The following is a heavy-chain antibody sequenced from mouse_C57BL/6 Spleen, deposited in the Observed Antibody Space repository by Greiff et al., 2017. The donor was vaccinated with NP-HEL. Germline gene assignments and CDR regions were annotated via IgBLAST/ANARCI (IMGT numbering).Heavy chain of an antibody. J-gene: IGHJ2*01. Sequence: QVQLQQSGPELVKPGASVKISCKASGYAFSSSWMNWVKQRPGKGLEWIGRIYPGDGDTNYNGKFKGKATLTADKSSSTVYMQLSSLTSEDSAVYFCAREDYSNYFDYWGQGTTLTVSS. CDR1: GYAFSSSW. CDR3: AREDYSNYFDY. CDR2: IYPGDGDT. D-gene: IGHD2-5*01. V-gene: IGHV1-82*01.